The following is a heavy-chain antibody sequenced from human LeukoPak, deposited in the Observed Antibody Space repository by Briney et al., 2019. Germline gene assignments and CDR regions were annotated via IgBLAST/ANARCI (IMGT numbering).Heavy chain of an antibody. J-gene: IGHJ4*02. CDR2: IAHDGTS. CDR3: TREDRPYCPFAY. D-gene: IGHD1-26*01. Sequence: PAETLSLTCGVSGGSIDITNYWSWVRQAPGKGLEWIGEIAHDGTSNYNPSLRSRVAMSFDRANNQFSLSLTSVTAADTAVYYCTREDRPYCPFAYWGQGVLVTVSS. CDR1: GGSIDITNY. V-gene: IGHV4-4*02.